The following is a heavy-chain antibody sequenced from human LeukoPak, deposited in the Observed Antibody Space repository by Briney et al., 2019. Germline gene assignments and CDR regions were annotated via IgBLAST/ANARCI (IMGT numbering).Heavy chain of an antibody. CDR3: ARGGFTSYLPYFGY. V-gene: IGHV4-4*07. Sequence: SETLSLTCTVSGGSITNLNYYWTWIRQPVGKRLEWIGRIYTSGGTDYNPSLKARATLSVDKSKNQFSLKLSSVTAADTAVYYCARGGFTSYLPYFGYWGQGTLVTVSS. J-gene: IGHJ4*02. CDR2: IYTSGGT. CDR1: GGSITNLNYY. D-gene: IGHD3-10*01.